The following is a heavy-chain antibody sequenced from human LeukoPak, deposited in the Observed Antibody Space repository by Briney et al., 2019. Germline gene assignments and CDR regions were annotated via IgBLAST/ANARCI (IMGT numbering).Heavy chain of an antibody. D-gene: IGHD3-22*01. V-gene: IGHV1-18*04. J-gene: IGHJ4*02. CDR1: GYTFTGYY. CDR2: INTYIGNT. Sequence: GASVKVSCKASGYTFTGYYMHWVRQAPGQGLEWMAWINTYIGNTNYAQKFQGRVTMTTDTSTSTAYMELRSLRSDDTAVYYCARDDYYDSSGYYTLWGQGTLVTVSS. CDR3: ARDDYYDSSGYYTL.